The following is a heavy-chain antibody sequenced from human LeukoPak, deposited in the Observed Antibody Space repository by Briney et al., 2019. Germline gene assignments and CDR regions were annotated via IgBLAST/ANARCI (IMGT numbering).Heavy chain of an antibody. V-gene: IGHV3-23*01. D-gene: IGHD2-15*01. CDR1: GFTFSSYA. CDR3: AKAIVRVGYFDY. CDR2: ISGSGGST. J-gene: IGHJ4*02. Sequence: GGSLRLSCAASGFTFSSYAMSWVRQAPGKGLEWVLAISGSGGSTYYADSVRGRFTISRDNSKNPLYLQMNSLRAEDTAVYYCAKAIVRVGYFDYWGQGTLVTVSS.